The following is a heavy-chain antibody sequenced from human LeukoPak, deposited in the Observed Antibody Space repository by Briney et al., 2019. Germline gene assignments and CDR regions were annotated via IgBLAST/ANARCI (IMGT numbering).Heavy chain of an antibody. CDR3: ARDRDLVVTGILYYFDS. J-gene: IGHJ4*02. CDR1: GYTFTGYY. V-gene: IGHV1-2*02. Sequence: ASVKVSCKASGYTFTGYYMHWVRQAPGQGLEWMGYINPNSGGTNYAQKFQGRVTMTRDTSINTVYMELSSLISDDTAVFYCARDRDLVVTGILYYFDSWGQGTLVTVSS. CDR2: INPNSGGT. D-gene: IGHD2-21*02.